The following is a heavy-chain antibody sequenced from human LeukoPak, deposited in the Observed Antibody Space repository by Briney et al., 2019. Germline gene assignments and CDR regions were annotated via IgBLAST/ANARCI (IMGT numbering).Heavy chain of an antibody. Sequence: PSETLSLTCSVSGGSISSYYWSWIRQPPGKGLEWIAYIYYSGSTNYNPSLKSRVTISVDTSKNQFSLKLSSVTAADTAVYYCARDYMSRYYDSSGYYLSYYYGMDVWGQGTTVTVSS. CDR1: GGSISSYY. CDR3: ARDYMSRYYDSSGYYLSYYYGMDV. J-gene: IGHJ6*02. CDR2: IYYSGST. D-gene: IGHD3-22*01. V-gene: IGHV4-59*01.